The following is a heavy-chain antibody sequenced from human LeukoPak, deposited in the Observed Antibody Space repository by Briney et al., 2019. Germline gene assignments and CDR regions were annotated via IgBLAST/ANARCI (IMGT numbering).Heavy chain of an antibody. V-gene: IGHV3-23*01. D-gene: IGHD3-22*01. CDR1: GFTFSSYA. J-gene: IGHJ4*02. Sequence: GGSLRLSCAASGFTFSSYAMSWVRQAPGKGLEWVSAISASGGSTYYADSVKGRFTISRDNSKNTLYLQMNSLRAEDTAVYYCAKSHLSHYYDSSPLGYWGQGTLVTVSS. CDR2: ISASGGST. CDR3: AKSHLSHYYDSSPLGY.